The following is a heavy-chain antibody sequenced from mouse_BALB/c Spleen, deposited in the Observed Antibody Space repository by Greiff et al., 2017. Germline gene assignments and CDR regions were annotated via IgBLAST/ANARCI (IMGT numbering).Heavy chain of an antibody. D-gene: IGHD2-10*02. J-gene: IGHJ2*01. CDR1: GFTFSSYA. CDR2: ISSGGST. V-gene: IGHV5-6-5*01. CDR3: ARGRGYGNYLDY. Sequence: EVKLVESGGGLVKPGGSLKLSCAASGFTFSSYAMSWVRQTPEKRLEWVASISSGGSTYYPDSVKGRFTISRDNARNILYLQMSSLRSEDTAMYYCARGRGYGNYLDYWGQGTTLTVSS.